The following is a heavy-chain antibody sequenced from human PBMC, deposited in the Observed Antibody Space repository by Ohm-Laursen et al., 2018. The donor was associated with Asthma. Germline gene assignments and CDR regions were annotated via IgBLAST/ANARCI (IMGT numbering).Heavy chain of an antibody. V-gene: IGHV3-23*01. J-gene: IGHJ4*02. CDR2: ISGSGGST. CDR3: AKSRAVTTPYYFDY. Sequence: SLRLSCAASGFTFSSYAMSWVRQAPGKGLEWVSAISGSGGSTYYADSVKGWFTTSRDNSKSTMYLQMNSLRAEDTAVYYCAKSRAVTTPYYFDYWGQGTLVTVSS. D-gene: IGHD4-17*01. CDR1: GFTFSSYA.